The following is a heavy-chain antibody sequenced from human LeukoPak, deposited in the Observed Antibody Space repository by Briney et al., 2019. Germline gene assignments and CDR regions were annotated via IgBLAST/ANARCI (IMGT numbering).Heavy chain of an antibody. D-gene: IGHD2/OR15-2a*01. V-gene: IGHV3-30*03. J-gene: IGHJ4*02. CDR2: ISYDGSNK. CDR3: ARASMAAADY. Sequence: PGGSLRLSCAASGFTFSSYGMHWVRQAPGKGLEWVAVISYDGSNKYYADSVKGRFTISRDNSKNTLYLQMNSLRAEDTAVYYCARASMAAADYWGQGTLVTVSS. CDR1: GFTFSSYG.